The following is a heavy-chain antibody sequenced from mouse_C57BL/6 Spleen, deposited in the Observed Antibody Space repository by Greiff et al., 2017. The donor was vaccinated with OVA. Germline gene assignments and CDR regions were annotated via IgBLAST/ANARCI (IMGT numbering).Heavy chain of an antibody. J-gene: IGHJ1*03. CDR3: ASPDYYGSSYLWYFDV. D-gene: IGHD1-1*01. V-gene: IGHV3-6*01. Sequence: ESGPGLVKPSQSLSLTCSVTGYSITSGYYWNWIRQFPGNKLEWMGYISYDGSNNYNPSLKNRISITRDTSKNQFFLKLNSVTTEDTATYNCASPDYYGSSYLWYFDVWGTGTTVTVSS. CDR2: ISYDGSN. CDR1: GYSITSGYY.